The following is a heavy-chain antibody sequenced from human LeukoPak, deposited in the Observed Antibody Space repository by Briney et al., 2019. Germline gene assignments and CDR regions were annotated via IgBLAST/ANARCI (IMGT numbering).Heavy chain of an antibody. CDR2: VYYNGST. CDR1: GDSINSRIHY. CDR3: ARQRIYSSGWF. J-gene: IGHJ4*02. Sequence: TETLSLTCSVSGDSINSRIHYWVRIPPPPGKGLVWIVSVYYNGSTFFNPSLKNRVTISVDTPKNQFALNMISVTAADTALYFCARQRIYSSGWFWGEGALVTVSS. V-gene: IGHV4-39*01. D-gene: IGHD6-13*01.